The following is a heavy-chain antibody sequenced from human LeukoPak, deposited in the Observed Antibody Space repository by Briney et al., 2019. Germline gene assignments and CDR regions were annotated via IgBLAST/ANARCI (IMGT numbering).Heavy chain of an antibody. CDR1: GFTFSSYS. Sequence: GGSLRLSCAAAGFTFSSYSMNWVRQAPGEWLGWVSVIHNDGSTYYTDSVNGRFTISRDNPKNTLYLQMNSPRVEDTAVYYCAALARDYWGQGTLVTVSS. CDR3: AALARDY. J-gene: IGHJ4*02. V-gene: IGHV3-53*01. D-gene: IGHD3-3*02. CDR2: IHNDGST.